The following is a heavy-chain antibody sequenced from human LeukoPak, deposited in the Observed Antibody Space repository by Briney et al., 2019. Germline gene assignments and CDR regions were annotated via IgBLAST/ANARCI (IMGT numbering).Heavy chain of an antibody. CDR3: ARDLAMIVVGRRYAFDI. D-gene: IGHD3-22*01. J-gene: IGHJ3*02. CDR1: GYTFTGYY. Sequence: ASVKVSCKASGYTFTGYYMHWVRQAPGQGLEWMGWINPNSGGTNYAQKFQGRVTMTRDTSISTAYMELSRLRSDDTAVYYCARDLAMIVVGRRYAFDIWGQGTMVTVSS. V-gene: IGHV1-2*02. CDR2: INPNSGGT.